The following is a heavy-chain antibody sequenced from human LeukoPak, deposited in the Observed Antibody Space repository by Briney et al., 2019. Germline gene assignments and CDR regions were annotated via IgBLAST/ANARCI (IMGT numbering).Heavy chain of an antibody. V-gene: IGHV3-9*03. CDR1: GFTFDDYA. D-gene: IGHD3-22*01. CDR2: ISWNSGSI. J-gene: IGHJ4*02. CDR3: AKGRNYDSSGPLDF. Sequence: GRSLRLSCAASGFTFDDYALHWVRQAPGKGLEWVSGISWNSGSIGYADSVKGRFTVSRDNAKNSLYLQMNSLRAEDMAFYYCAKGRNYDSSGPLDFWGQGTLVTVSS.